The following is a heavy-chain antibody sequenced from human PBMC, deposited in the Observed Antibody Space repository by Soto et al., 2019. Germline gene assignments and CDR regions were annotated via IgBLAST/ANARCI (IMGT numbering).Heavy chain of an antibody. CDR3: ARAEVTAVFGF. V-gene: IGHV3-23*01. Sequence: EEQLLESGGVLVVPGGSLRLSCAASGFAFSNYAMTWVRQAPGKGLEWVSSIRGNGDRTYYAESVKGRFTISRDNSKSTIFLQMNSLRADDTAVYFCARAEVTAVFGFWGQGTLVTVSS. D-gene: IGHD2-21*02. J-gene: IGHJ4*02. CDR2: IRGNGDRT. CDR1: GFAFSNYA.